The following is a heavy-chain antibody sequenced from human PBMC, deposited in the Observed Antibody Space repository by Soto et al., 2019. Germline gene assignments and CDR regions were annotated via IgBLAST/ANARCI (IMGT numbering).Heavy chain of an antibody. CDR3: ARGGMLPYYYYGMDV. CDR2: MNPNSGNT. CDR1: GYTFTSYD. Sequence: GASVKVSCKASGYTFTSYDINWVRQATGQGLEWMGWMNPNSGNTGYAQKFQGRVTMTRNTSISTAYMELSSLRSEDAAVYYCARGGMLPYYYYGMDVWGQGTTVTVS. D-gene: IGHD2-15*01. V-gene: IGHV1-8*01. J-gene: IGHJ6*02.